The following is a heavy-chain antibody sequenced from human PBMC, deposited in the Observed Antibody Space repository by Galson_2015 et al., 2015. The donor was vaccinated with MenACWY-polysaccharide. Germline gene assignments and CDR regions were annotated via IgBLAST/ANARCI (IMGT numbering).Heavy chain of an antibody. Sequence: SLRLSCAASGFTFSGYWLSWVRQAPGKGLEWVANIKQDGSEKYYVDSVKGRFTISRDNAKNSLYLHLNSLRAEDTAMYYCARDSPTHQQLVKFDYWGQGTLVTVSS. V-gene: IGHV3-7*01. CDR1: GFTFSGYW. CDR3: ARDSPTHQQLVKFDY. CDR2: IKQDGSEK. J-gene: IGHJ4*02. D-gene: IGHD6-13*01.